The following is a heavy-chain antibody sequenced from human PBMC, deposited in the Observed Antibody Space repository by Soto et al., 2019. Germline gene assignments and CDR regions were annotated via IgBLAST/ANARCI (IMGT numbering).Heavy chain of an antibody. CDR2: ISGSGGST. J-gene: IGHJ4*02. CDR1: GFTFSSYA. D-gene: IGHD3-22*01. Sequence: PWGSLRLFCAASGFTFSSYAMSWVRQAPGKGLEWVSAISGSGGSTYYADSVKGRFTISRDSSKNTLYLQMNSLRAEDTAVYYCAKVRDYYDSSGYYDYWGQGTLVTVSS. V-gene: IGHV3-23*01. CDR3: AKVRDYYDSSGYYDY.